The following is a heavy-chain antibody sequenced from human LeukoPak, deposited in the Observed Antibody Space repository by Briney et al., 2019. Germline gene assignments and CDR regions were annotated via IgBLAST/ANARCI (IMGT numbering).Heavy chain of an antibody. D-gene: IGHD3-10*01. J-gene: IGHJ4*02. CDR2: IRYDGSNK. CDR1: GFTFSSYG. Sequence: GGSLRLSCAASGFTFSSYGMHWVRQAPGKGLEWVAFIRYDGSNKYYADSVKGRFTISRDNSKNTLYLQMNSLRAEDTAVYYCANIEXYYXSGSYYNRVSDYWGQGTLVTVSS. CDR3: ANIEXYYXSGSYYNRVSDY. V-gene: IGHV3-30*02.